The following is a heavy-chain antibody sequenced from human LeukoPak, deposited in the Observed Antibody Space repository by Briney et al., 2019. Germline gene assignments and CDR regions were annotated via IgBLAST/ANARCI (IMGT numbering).Heavy chain of an antibody. V-gene: IGHV4-61*02. CDR1: GGSISSGSYY. CDR3: ARASCGGDCYSFYYYYYMDV. CDR2: IYTSGST. Sequence: SETLSLTCTVSGGSISSGSYYWGWIRQPAGKGLEWIGRIYTSGSTNYNPSLKSRVTISVDTSKNQFSLKLSSVTAADTAVYYCARASCGGDCYSFYYYYYMDVWGKGTTVTVSS. D-gene: IGHD2-21*01. J-gene: IGHJ6*03.